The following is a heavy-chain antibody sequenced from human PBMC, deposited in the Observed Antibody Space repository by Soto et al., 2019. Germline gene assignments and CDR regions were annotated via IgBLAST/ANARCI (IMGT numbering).Heavy chain of an antibody. V-gene: IGHV1-69*02. D-gene: IGHD3-16*01. CDR1: GGTFSSYT. J-gene: IGHJ4*01. Sequence: QVQLVQSGAEVKKPGSSVKVSCKASGGTFSSYTISWVRQAPGQGLEWMGRIIPILGIANYAQKFQGRGTITADKSTSTAYMELSRLRSEDTAVYYCVTPQGEMAKGVPFDYWGNVPMVTVSS. CDR2: IIPILGIA. CDR3: VTPQGEMAKGVPFDY.